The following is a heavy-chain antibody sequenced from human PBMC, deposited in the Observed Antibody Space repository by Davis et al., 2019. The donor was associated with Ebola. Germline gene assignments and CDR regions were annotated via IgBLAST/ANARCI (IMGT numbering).Heavy chain of an antibody. CDR3: ARAHGNWNRTYYYYGMDV. V-gene: IGHV4-39*07. J-gene: IGHJ6*02. CDR1: GGSISSSSYY. Sequence: MPSETLSLTCTVSGGSISSSSYYWGWIRQPPGKGLEWIGSIYYSGSTYYNPSLKSRVIISVDTSKNQFSLKLSSVTAADTAVYYCARAHGNWNRTYYYYGMDVWGQGTTVTVSS. CDR2: IYYSGST. D-gene: IGHD1/OR15-1a*01.